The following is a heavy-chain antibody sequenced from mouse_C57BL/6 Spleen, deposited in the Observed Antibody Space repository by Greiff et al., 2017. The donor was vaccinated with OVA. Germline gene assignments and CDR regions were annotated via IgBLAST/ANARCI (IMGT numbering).Heavy chain of an antibody. D-gene: IGHD2-3*01. Sequence: VQLQQSGPELVKPGASVKISCKASGYTFTDYYMNWVKQSHGKSLEWIGDINPNNGGTSYNQKFKGKATLTVDKSSSTAYMELRSLTSEDSAVYYCARWLLQRGYWGQGTTLTVSS. V-gene: IGHV1-26*01. CDR3: ARWLLQRGY. J-gene: IGHJ2*01. CDR2: INPNNGGT. CDR1: GYTFTDYY.